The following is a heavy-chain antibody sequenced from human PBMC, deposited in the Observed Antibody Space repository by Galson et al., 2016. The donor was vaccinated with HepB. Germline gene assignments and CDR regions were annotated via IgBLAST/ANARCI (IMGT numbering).Heavy chain of an antibody. V-gene: IGHV3-23*01. CDR2: IRGRRGDT. Sequence: SLRLSCAASGFTFSSYCMSWVRQAPGKGLEWVSGIRGRRGDTYYADSVKGGFIISRDNTKDMVYLQMNSVGVEETAIYYCVKDLLALTDWGQGALVTVSS. CDR3: VKDLLALTD. CDR1: GFTFSSYC. J-gene: IGHJ4*02. D-gene: IGHD3-3*02.